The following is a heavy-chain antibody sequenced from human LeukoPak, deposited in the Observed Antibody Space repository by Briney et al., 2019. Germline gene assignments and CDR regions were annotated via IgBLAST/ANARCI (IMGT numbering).Heavy chain of an antibody. V-gene: IGHV3-23*01. D-gene: IGHD3-22*01. J-gene: IGHJ4*02. CDR2: ISGSGGST. CDR3: ARGHYYDSSGYYGY. Sequence: GGSLRLSCAASGFTFSSYAMSWVRQAPGKGLEWVSAISGSGGSTYYADSVKGRFTISRHNSKNTLYLQMNSLRAEDTAVYYCARGHYYDSSGYYGYWGQGTLVTVSS. CDR1: GFTFSSYA.